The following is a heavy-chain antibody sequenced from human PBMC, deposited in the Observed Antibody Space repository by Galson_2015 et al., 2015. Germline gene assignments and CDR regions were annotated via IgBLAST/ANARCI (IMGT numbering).Heavy chain of an antibody. Sequence: SLRLSCAASGFTFGDYAMSWFRQAPGKGLEWVGFIRSKAYGGTTEYAASVKGRFTISRDDSKSIAYLQMNSLKTEDTAVYYCTRVWGGIAAAASYYYYGMDVWGQGTTVTVSS. J-gene: IGHJ6*02. CDR2: IRSKAYGGTT. V-gene: IGHV3-49*03. D-gene: IGHD6-13*01. CDR3: TRVWGGIAAAASYYYYGMDV. CDR1: GFTFGDYA.